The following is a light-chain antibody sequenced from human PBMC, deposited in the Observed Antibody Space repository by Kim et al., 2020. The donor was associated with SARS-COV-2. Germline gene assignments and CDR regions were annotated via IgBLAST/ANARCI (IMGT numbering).Light chain of an antibody. J-gene: IGKJ4*01. V-gene: IGKV3-20*01. CDR2: GVS. CDR1: QSGTSSY. CDR3: QQYGTSPLT. Sequence: LSPGERATLPCRARQSGTSSYLAWYQQKPGQAPRLRIYGVSTRATGIPDRFSGSGSGTDFTLTISRLEPEDFAVYHCQQYGTSPLTFGGGTKLEI.